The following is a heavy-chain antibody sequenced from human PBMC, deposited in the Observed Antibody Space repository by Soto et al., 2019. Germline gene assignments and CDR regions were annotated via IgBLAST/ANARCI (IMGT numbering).Heavy chain of an antibody. Sequence: ASVKVSCKASGYTFTSYDINWVRQATGKGLEWMGWMNPNSGNTGYAQKFQGRVTMTRNTSISTAYMELSSLRSEDTAVYYCASLWHDFWSGGQNWFDPWGQGTLVTVSS. CDR2: MNPNSGNT. CDR3: ASLWHDFWSGGQNWFDP. D-gene: IGHD3-3*01. CDR1: GYTFTSYD. V-gene: IGHV1-8*01. J-gene: IGHJ5*02.